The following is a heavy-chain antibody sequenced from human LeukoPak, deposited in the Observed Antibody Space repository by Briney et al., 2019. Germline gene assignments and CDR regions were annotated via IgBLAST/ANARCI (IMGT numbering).Heavy chain of an antibody. CDR2: ISSSSSYI. Sequence: GGSLRLSCAASGFTFSSYAMSWVRQAPGKGLEWVSSISSSSSYIYYADSVKGRFTISRDNAKNSLYLQMNSLRAEDTAVYYCARDHGYSYGFDYWGQGTLVTVSS. J-gene: IGHJ4*02. V-gene: IGHV3-21*01. D-gene: IGHD5-18*01. CDR1: GFTFSSYA. CDR3: ARDHGYSYGFDY.